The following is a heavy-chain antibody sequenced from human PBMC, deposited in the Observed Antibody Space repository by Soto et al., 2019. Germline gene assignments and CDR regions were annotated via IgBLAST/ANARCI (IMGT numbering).Heavy chain of an antibody. J-gene: IGHJ4*02. CDR1: GGSFSGYY. CDR2: INHSGST. Sequence: QVQLQQWGAGLLKPSETLSLTCAVYGGSFSGYYWSWIRQPPGKGLEWSGEINHSGSTNYNPSLKSRVTISVDTSKNQFSLKLSSVIAADTAVYYCARGGDNRTRITIFGVVIIGFDYWGQGTLVTVSS. D-gene: IGHD3-3*01. CDR3: ARGGDNRTRITIFGVVIIGFDY. V-gene: IGHV4-34*01.